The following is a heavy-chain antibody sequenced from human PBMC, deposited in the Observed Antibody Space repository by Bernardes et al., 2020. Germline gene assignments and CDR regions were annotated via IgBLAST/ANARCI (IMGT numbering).Heavy chain of an antibody. CDR3: ARDGQWWLRYFDC. Sequence: SLRLSCAASGFTFSGYAMHWVRQAPGKGLEWVAVISYAGSNKYYADSVRGRFTISRDNSKNTLYLQVNSLRAEDTAVYYCARDGQWWLRYFDCWGQGTLVTVSS. V-gene: IGHV3-30*04. CDR1: GFTFSGYA. J-gene: IGHJ4*02. CDR2: ISYAGSNK. D-gene: IGHD5-12*01.